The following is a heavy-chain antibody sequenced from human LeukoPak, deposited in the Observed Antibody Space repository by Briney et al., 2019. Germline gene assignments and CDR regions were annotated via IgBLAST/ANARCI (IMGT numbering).Heavy chain of an antibody. CDR1: GFTFDDYA. V-gene: IGHV3-9*01. J-gene: IGHJ6*02. CDR3: AKGQIYYGMDV. CDR2: ISWNSGSI. Sequence: GGSLRLSCAASGFTFDDYAMHWVRQAPGKGLEWVSGISWNSGSIGYADSVKGRFTISRDNAKNSLYLQMNSLRAEDTALYYCAKGQIYYGMDVWGQGTTVTVSS.